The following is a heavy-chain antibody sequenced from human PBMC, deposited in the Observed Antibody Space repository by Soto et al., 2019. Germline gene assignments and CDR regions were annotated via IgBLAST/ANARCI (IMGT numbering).Heavy chain of an antibody. CDR2: IIPIFGTA. CDR1: GYTCSSYA. J-gene: IGHJ6*02. D-gene: IGHD3-22*01. Sequence: GASVKVSCKASGYTCSSYAISWVRQAPGQGLEWMGGIIPIFGTANYARKFQGRVTITADESTSTAYMELSSLRSEDTAVYYCASGDSSGYSAYYYYGMDVWGQGTTVTVSS. V-gene: IGHV1-69*13. CDR3: ASGDSSGYSAYYYYGMDV.